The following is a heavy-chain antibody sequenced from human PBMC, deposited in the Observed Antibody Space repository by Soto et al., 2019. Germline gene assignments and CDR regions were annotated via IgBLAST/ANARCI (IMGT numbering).Heavy chain of an antibody. J-gene: IGHJ4*02. D-gene: IGHD3-9*01. Sequence: GASVKVSCKASGYTFTSNYMHWVRQAPGQGLEWMGIINPSGGSTSYAQKFQGRVTMTRDTSTSTVYMELSSLRSEDTAVYYCATNCDILSGYDPGLLFYWGQGTLVTVSS. CDR2: INPSGGST. CDR3: ATNCDILSGYDPGLLFY. CDR1: GYTFTSNY. V-gene: IGHV1-46*01.